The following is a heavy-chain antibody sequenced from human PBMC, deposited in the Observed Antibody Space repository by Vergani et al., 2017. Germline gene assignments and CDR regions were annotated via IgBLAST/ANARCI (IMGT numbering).Heavy chain of an antibody. D-gene: IGHD4-11*01. CDR2: IYTSGST. CDR3: ARDKARGAVTKYYYYYGMDV. CDR1: GGSISNGSYY. Sequence: QVQLQESGPGLVKPSQTLSLTCTVSGGSISNGSYYWSWIRQPAGKGLEWIGRIYTSGSTNYNPSLKSRVTISVDTSKNQFSLKLSSVTAADTAVYYCARDKARGAVTKYYYYYGMDVWGQGTTVTVSS. J-gene: IGHJ6*02. V-gene: IGHV4-61*02.